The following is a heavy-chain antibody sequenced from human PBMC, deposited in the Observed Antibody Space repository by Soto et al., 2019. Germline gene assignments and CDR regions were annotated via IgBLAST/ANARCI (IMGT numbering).Heavy chain of an antibody. CDR1: GGTFSTHA. V-gene: IGHV1-69*01. CDR3: ARGYCSGGNCYSGMDV. J-gene: IGHJ6*02. Sequence: QVQLVQSGAEVKKPGSSVKVSCKASGGTFSTHAIIWVRQAPGHGLEWMGGIIPISGTTYYTQKFQGRVPITADEPTRTAFMELSSLKSDDTAVFYCARGYCSGGNCYSGMDVWGQGTMVTVAS. D-gene: IGHD2-15*01. CDR2: IIPISGTT.